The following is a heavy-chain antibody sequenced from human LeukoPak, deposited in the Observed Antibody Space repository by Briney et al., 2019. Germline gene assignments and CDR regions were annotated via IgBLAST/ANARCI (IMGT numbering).Heavy chain of an antibody. V-gene: IGHV3-7*03. CDR2: IKQDGSEK. CDR1: GFTFSSYW. CDR3: ARTYSGSYYALYYYYYGMDV. Sequence: GGSLRLSCAASGFTFSSYWMSWVRQAPGKGLEWVANIKQDGSEKYYVDSVKGRLTISRDNARNSLYLQMNSLRAEDTAVYYCARTYSGSYYALYYYYYGMDVWGQGTTVTVSS. J-gene: IGHJ6*02. D-gene: IGHD1-26*01.